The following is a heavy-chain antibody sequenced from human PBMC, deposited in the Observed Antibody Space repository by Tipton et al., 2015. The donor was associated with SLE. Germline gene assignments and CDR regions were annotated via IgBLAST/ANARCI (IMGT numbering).Heavy chain of an antibody. CDR1: GGSFSGYY. CDR2: INHSGST. Sequence: TLSLTCAVYGGSFSGYYWSWIRQPPGKGLEWIGEINHSGSTNYNPSLKSRVTISVDTSKNQFSLKLSSVTAADTAFYYCASSGAGDAFDIWGQGTMVTVSS. V-gene: IGHV4-34*01. D-gene: IGHD6-25*01. CDR3: ASSGAGDAFDI. J-gene: IGHJ3*02.